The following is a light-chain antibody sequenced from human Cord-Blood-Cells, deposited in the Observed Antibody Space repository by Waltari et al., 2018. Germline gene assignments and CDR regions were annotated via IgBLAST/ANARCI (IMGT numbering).Light chain of an antibody. V-gene: IGLV3-1*01. CDR2: QDS. CDR3: QAWDSSTVV. Sequence: SYELPKQPSVSVSPGQTASTTCLGDNWGDNYACWYQQRPGQPPVLVIYQDSKRPSGIPERFSGSNSGNTATLTISGTQAMDEADYYCQAWDSSTVVFGGGTKLTVL. CDR1: NWGDNY. J-gene: IGLJ2*01.